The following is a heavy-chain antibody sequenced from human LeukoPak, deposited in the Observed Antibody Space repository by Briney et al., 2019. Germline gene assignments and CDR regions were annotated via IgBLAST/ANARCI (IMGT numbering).Heavy chain of an antibody. CDR3: ARLGGDTYYFGSASYPNWYFDL. V-gene: IGHV5-51*01. J-gene: IGHJ2*01. D-gene: IGHD3-10*01. CDR2: IYPDDSDT. CDR1: GYTFTSYW. Sequence: GESLKISCQASGYTFTSYWIGWVRQMPGKGLECMGIIYPDDSDTTYSPSFQDQVTISADKSFSTAYQQWSSLKASDTAIYYCARLGGDTYYFGSASYPNWYFDLWGRGTLVTVSS.